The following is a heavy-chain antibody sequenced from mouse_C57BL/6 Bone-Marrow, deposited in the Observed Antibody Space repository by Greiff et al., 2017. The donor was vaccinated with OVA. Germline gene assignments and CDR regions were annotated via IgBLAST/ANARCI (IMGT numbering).Heavy chain of an antibody. CDR1: GYTFTSYW. V-gene: IGHV1-69*01. CDR3: AYDYDGGYAMDY. CDR2: IDPSDSYT. Sequence: QVQLQQPGAELVMPGASVKLSCKASGYTFTSYWMHWVKQRPGQGLEWIGEIDPSDSYTNYNQKFKGKSTLTVDKSSSTAYMQLSSLTSEDSAVYYCAYDYDGGYAMDYWGQGTSVTVSS. J-gene: IGHJ4*01. D-gene: IGHD2-4*01.